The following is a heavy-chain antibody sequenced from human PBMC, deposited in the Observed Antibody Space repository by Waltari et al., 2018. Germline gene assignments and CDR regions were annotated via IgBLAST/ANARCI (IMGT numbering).Heavy chain of an antibody. D-gene: IGHD3-3*01. CDR3: ARAREHSSDFWNGYSYYFDQ. J-gene: IGHJ4*02. CDR1: GFSSSDY. Sequence: QVPLVESGGGVVKPGGSLRLSCAASGFSSSDYMTWLRQAPGKGLEWVSYMNSGGSDIDYADSVKGRFTISWDNAKNSVYLQMNRLSADDTAVYYCARAREHSSDFWNGYSYYFDQWGQGTLVTVSS. V-gene: IGHV3-11*01. CDR2: MNSGGSDI.